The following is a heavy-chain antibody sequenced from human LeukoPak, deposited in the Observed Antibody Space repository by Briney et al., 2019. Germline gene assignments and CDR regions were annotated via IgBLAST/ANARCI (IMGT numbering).Heavy chain of an antibody. CDR1: GYTFTSYG. CDR3: ASGYDSSGYYFVGAFDI. J-gene: IGHJ3*02. V-gene: IGHV1-18*01. Sequence: ASVKVSCKASGYTFTSYGISWVRQAPGQGLEWMGWISAYNGNTNYAQKLQGRVTMTTDTSTSTAYMELRSLRSDDTAVYYCASGYDSSGYYFVGAFDIWGQGTMVTVSS. CDR2: ISAYNGNT. D-gene: IGHD3-22*01.